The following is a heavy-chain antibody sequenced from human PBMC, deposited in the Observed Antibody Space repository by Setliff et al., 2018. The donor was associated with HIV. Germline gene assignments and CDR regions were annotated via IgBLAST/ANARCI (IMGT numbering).Heavy chain of an antibody. CDR2: IHYTGRT. CDR3: ARVIPAGVPANWFDP. CDR1: GGSITGSPYF. D-gene: IGHD2-2*01. J-gene: IGHJ5*02. V-gene: IGHV4-39*02. Sequence: PSETLSLTCTVSGGSITGSPYFWGWIRRPPLKGLEWIASIHYTGRTYYNPSLKSRVSTSVGPSKNHLSLKLTSVTAADTAVYYCARVIPAGVPANWFDPWGHGTLVTVSS.